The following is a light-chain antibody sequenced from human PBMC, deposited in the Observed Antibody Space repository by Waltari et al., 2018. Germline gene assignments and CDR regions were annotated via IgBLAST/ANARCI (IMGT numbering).Light chain of an antibody. CDR1: QSITTN. CDR2: DAS. Sequence: EVVMTQSPATLSLSPGERATLSCRASQSITTNLAWYQHKPGQAPRLLIYDASTRATSVPARFSGSVSGTEFTLTISSLQSQDFAVYYCQQYNRWPPITFGQGTRLAIK. V-gene: IGKV3-15*01. CDR3: QQYNRWPPIT. J-gene: IGKJ5*01.